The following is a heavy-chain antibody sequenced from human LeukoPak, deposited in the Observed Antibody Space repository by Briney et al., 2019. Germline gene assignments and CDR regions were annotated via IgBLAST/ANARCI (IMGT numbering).Heavy chain of an antibody. J-gene: IGHJ3*02. CDR2: MSGNGGNT. CDR3: ARRGSYSRGAFDI. D-gene: IGHD1-26*01. Sequence: TGGSLRLSCAASGFTFSSYGMSWVRQAPGKGLEWVSIMSGNGGNTYYADSVKGRFTISRDNSKNTLYLQMNSLRAEDTAVNYCARRGSYSRGAFDIWGQGTMVTVSA. CDR1: GFTFSSYG. V-gene: IGHV3-23*01.